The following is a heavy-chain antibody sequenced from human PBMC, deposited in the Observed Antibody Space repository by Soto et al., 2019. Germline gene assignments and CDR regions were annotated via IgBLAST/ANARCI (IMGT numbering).Heavy chain of an antibody. CDR3: ARVGYYDSSGYYYGGGSYLDY. CDR2: ISSSSSYI. Sequence: EVQLVESGGGLVKPGGSLRLSCAASGFTFSSYSMNWVRQAPGKGLEWLSSISSSSSYIYYADSVKGRFTISRDNAKTSLYLQMNSLRAEDTAVYYCARVGYYDSSGYYYGGGSYLDYWGQGTLVTVSS. D-gene: IGHD3-22*01. CDR1: GFTFSSYS. J-gene: IGHJ4*02. V-gene: IGHV3-21*06.